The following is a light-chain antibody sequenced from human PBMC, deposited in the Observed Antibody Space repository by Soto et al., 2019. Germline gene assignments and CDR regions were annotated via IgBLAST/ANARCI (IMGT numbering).Light chain of an antibody. CDR2: EGS. CDR1: SSDVGGSNF. CDR3: CSYAGSSTLWV. Sequence: QSALTQPASVSDSPGQSITISCTGTSSDVGGSNFVSWYQQHPGKPPKLMIYEGSKRPSGVSNRFSGSKSGNTASLTISGLQAEDEADYYCCSYAGSSTLWVFGGGTKLTVL. V-gene: IGLV2-23*01. J-gene: IGLJ3*02.